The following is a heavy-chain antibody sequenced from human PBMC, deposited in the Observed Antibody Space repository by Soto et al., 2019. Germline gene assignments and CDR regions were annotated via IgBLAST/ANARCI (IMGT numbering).Heavy chain of an antibody. J-gene: IGHJ5*02. V-gene: IGHV1-46*01. CDR3: ARGREYGFGYNWFDP. Sequence: QVQLVQSGAEVRKPGASLKLSCQTSGYPFTSYHMHWVRQAPGQGLEWMGVINPTEGRTRYSQRFQDRVTMTRDTSTSTVYMELSSLISEDTATYFCARGREYGFGYNWFDPWGQGTLVTVSS. CDR1: GYPFTSYH. CDR2: INPTEGRT. D-gene: IGHD3-10*01.